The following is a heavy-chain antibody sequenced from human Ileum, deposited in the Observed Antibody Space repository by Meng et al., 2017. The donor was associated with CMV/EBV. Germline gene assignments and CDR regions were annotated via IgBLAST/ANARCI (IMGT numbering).Heavy chain of an antibody. CDR1: GGSISNYY. V-gene: IGHV4-4*07. D-gene: IGHD3-10*01. CDR2: IYTSGTT. J-gene: IGHJ4*02. CDR3: ARNYGSGNWNFFHY. Sequence: QVQLQESGPGLAKTSETLSLTCDVSGGSISNYYWSWIRQPAGKGLEWIAHIYTSGTTNYNPSLKSRVTMSVDTSRNQSSLKLTSVTAADTAVYYCARNYGSGNWNFFHYWGQGTLVTVSS.